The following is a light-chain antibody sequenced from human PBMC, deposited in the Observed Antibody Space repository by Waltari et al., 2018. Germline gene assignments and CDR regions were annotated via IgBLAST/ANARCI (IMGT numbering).Light chain of an antibody. CDR1: QTVHNW. V-gene: IGKV1-5*03. CDR2: KTS. CDR3: QQYDAGST. J-gene: IGKJ2*01. Sequence: DIQMTQSPSTLSASVGDRVTIICRASQTVHNWVAWCQQKPGAAPKLLIYKTSTLQSGVPSRFSGSGSGTEFTLTVSSLQPDDFATYYCQQYDAGSTFGQGTQLEI.